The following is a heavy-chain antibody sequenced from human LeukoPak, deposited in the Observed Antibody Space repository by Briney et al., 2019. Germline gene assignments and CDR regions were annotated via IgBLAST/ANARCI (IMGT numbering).Heavy chain of an antibody. CDR3: ARAMYSSGWYQANWFDP. CDR1: GGTFSSYA. J-gene: IGHJ5*02. D-gene: IGHD6-19*01. CDR2: IIPIFGTA. V-gene: IGHV1-69*13. Sequence: ASVKVSCKASGGTFSSYAISWVRQAPGQGLEWMGGIIPIFGTANYAQKFQGRVTTTADESTSTAYMELSSLRSEDTAVYYCARAMYSSGWYQANWFDPWGQGTLVTVSS.